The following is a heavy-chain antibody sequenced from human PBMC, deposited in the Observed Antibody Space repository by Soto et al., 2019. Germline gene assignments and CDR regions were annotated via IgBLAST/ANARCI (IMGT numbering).Heavy chain of an antibody. CDR2: INPNSGGT. CDR1: GYTFTGYY. Sequence: QVQLVQSGAEVKKPGASVKVSCKASGYTFTGYYMHWVRQAPGQGLEWMGWINPNSGGTNYAQKFQGWVTMTRDTSISTAYMELSRLRSDDTAVYYCARERRGRAAAGIGNWFEPWGQGTLVTVSS. CDR3: ARERRGRAAAGIGNWFEP. D-gene: IGHD6-13*01. J-gene: IGHJ5*02. V-gene: IGHV1-2*04.